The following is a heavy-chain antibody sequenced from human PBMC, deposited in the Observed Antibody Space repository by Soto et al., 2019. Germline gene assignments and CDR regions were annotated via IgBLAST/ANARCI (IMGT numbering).Heavy chain of an antibody. CDR1: GGSISSGGYY. CDR2: IYYSGST. CDR3: ARNYDRGSGSSWDYFDY. Sequence: SETLSLTCTVSGGSISSGGYYWSWIRQHPGKGLEWIGYIYYSGSTYYNPSLKSPVTISVDTSKNQFSLKLSSVTAADTAVYYCARNYDRGSGSSWDYFDYWGQGTLVTFSS. V-gene: IGHV4-31*01. D-gene: IGHD3-10*01. J-gene: IGHJ4*02.